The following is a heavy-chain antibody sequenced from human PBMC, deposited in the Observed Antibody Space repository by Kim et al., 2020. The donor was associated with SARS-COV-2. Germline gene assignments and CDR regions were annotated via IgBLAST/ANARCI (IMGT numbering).Heavy chain of an antibody. D-gene: IGHD6-19*01. J-gene: IGHJ4*02. V-gene: IGHV3-13*01. CDR2: IGTAGDT. CDR3: ARGMGQWLLLDY. Sequence: GGSLRLSCAASGFTFSSYDMHWVRQATGKGLEWVSAIGTAGDTYYPGSVKGRFTISRENAKNSLYLQMNSLRAGDTAVYYCARGMGQWLLLDYWGQGTLVTVSS. CDR1: GFTFSSYD.